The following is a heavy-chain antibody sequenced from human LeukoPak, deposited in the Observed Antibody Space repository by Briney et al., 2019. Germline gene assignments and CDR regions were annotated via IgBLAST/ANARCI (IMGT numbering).Heavy chain of an antibody. V-gene: IGHV4-59*08. CDR1: GGSISSYY. J-gene: IGHJ2*01. D-gene: IGHD6-19*01. CDR3: AREAVAGASFDL. Sequence: SETLSLTCTVSGGSISSYYWSWIRQPPGKGLEWIGYIYYSGSTNYNPSLKSRVTISVDTSKNQFSLKLSSVTAADTAVYYCAREAVAGASFDLWGRGTLVTVSS. CDR2: IYYSGST.